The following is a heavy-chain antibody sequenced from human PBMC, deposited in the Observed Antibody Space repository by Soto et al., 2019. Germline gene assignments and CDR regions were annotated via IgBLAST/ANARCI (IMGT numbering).Heavy chain of an antibody. J-gene: IGHJ5*02. D-gene: IGHD2-15*01. Sequence: SETLSLTCAVSGGSISSGGYSWCWVRQPPGKGLEWIGYIYHSGSTYYNPSLKSRVTISVDRSKNQFSLKLSSVTAADTAVYYCAFVLVVPDTQVSSDLWGQGILVT. CDR2: IYHSGST. V-gene: IGHV4-30-2*01. CDR1: GGSISSGGYS. CDR3: AFVLVVPDTQVSSDL.